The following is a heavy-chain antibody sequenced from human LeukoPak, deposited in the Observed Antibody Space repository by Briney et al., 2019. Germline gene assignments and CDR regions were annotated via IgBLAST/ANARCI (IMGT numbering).Heavy chain of an antibody. V-gene: IGHV4-34*01. CDR1: GGSFSGYY. Sequence: SETLSLTCAVYGGSFSGYYWSWIRQPPGKGLEWIGEINHSGSTNYNPSLKSRVNISVDTSKNQFSLKLSSVTAADTAVYYCASSLAGYDFWSGYYHYWGQGTLVTVSS. J-gene: IGHJ4*02. CDR3: ASSLAGYDFWSGYYHY. CDR2: INHSGST. D-gene: IGHD3-3*01.